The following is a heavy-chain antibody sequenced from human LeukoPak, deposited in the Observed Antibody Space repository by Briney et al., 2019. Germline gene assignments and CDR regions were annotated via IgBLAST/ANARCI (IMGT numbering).Heavy chain of an antibody. V-gene: IGHV3-23*01. D-gene: IGHD3-22*01. CDR2: ISVSGGST. CDR3: AKDAGAYYYDSSGYYYDFDY. J-gene: IGHJ4*02. Sequence: GGSLRLSCAASGFTFSSNAMNWVRQAPGKGLEWVSGISVSGGSTYYADSVRGRFTISRDNSKNTVYLQLSSLRAEDTAVYYCAKDAGAYYYDSSGYYYDFDYWGQGTLVTVSS. CDR1: GFTFSSNA.